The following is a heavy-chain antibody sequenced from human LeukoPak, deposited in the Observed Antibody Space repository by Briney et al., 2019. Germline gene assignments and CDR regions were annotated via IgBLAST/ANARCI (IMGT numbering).Heavy chain of an antibody. CDR2: ICSSSSSYI. CDR3: ARAIDYDILTGYYWPIDY. V-gene: IGHV3-21*01. CDR1: GFTFSSYS. Sequence: GGSLRLSCAASGFTFSSYSMNWVRQAPGKGLEWVSSICSSSSSYIYYADSVKGRFTISRDNAKNSLYLQMNSLRAEDTAVYYCARAIDYDILTGYYWPIDYWGQGTLVTVSS. J-gene: IGHJ4*02. D-gene: IGHD3-9*01.